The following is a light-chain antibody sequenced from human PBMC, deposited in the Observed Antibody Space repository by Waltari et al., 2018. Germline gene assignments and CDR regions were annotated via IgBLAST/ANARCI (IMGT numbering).Light chain of an antibody. J-gene: IGKJ4*01. CDR3: QQCAISPLT. CDR2: DAS. V-gene: IGKV3-20*01. Sequence: EIVLTQSPGTLSLSPGERATLSCRASQTVSKHYLAWYQQKPGQAPRLLIDDASNRDTGIPDRFSGSGSGTDFTLTISRLEPEDFAVYYCQQCAISPLTFGGGTKVEI. CDR1: QTVSKHY.